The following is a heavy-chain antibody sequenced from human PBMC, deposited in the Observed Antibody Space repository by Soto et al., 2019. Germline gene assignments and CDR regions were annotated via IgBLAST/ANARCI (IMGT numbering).Heavy chain of an antibody. CDR3: AKGVSLGGKPDYYGMDV. V-gene: IGHV3-30*18. J-gene: IGHJ6*02. CDR1: GFTFSSYG. CDR2: ISYDGSNK. D-gene: IGHD2-15*01. Sequence: QVQLVESGGGVVQPGRSLRLSCAASGFTFSSYGMHWVRQAPGKGLEGVAVISYDGSNKYYADSVKGRFTISRDNSKNALYLQMNSLRAEDTAVYYCAKGVSLGGKPDYYGMDVWGQGTTVTVSS.